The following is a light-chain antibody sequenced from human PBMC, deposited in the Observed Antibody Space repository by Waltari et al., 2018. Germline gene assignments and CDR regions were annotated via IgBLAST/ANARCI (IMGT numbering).Light chain of an antibody. CDR3: MQTTHSPRT. Sequence: DVVMTQSPLSLSVSLGQPASISCRSSQSLVHSDGNTYLNWFQQRPGQSPRRLIDKVSRRESGVPDRVSGSGSGTDFTLKISRVESNNVRVKYCMQTTHSPRTFGQGTKVEI. CDR2: KVS. J-gene: IGKJ1*01. CDR1: QSLVHSDGNTY. V-gene: IGKV2-30*02.